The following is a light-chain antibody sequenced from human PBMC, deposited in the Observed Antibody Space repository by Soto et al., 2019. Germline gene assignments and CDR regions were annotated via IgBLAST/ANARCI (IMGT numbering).Light chain of an antibody. V-gene: IGKV1-5*01. CDR3: QQYNSFWT. J-gene: IGKJ1*01. Sequence: DIQMTQSPSTLSASVGDRVTITCRASQSISSWLAWYQQKPGKAPKLLIYDASYLERGVPSRFSGSGSETEFTLTISSLQPDDLATYYCQQYNSFWTFGQGTKVDIK. CDR2: DAS. CDR1: QSISSW.